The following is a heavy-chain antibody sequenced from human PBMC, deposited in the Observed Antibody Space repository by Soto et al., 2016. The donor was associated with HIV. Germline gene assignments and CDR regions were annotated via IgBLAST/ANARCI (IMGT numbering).Heavy chain of an antibody. Sequence: EVQLVESGGDLVQPGGSLRLSCIASGFTFRNYWMHWVRQGPGRGLVWVSRINTDGSIRNYVGSVKGRFTISRDNAANTVYLEMNGLRAEDTAVYYCARVPRPSSGSYGLLFGYDYQYMDVWGKGTHGYRLL. J-gene: IGHJ6*03. CDR1: GFTFRNYW. CDR2: INTDGSIR. CDR3: ARVPRPSSGSYGLLFGYDYQYMDV. V-gene: IGHV3-74*01. D-gene: IGHD1-26*01.